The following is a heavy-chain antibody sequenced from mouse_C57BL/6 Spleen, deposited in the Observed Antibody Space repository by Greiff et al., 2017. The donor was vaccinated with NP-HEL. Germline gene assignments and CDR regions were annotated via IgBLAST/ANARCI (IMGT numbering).Heavy chain of an antibody. V-gene: IGHV1-63*01. Sequence: QVQLKESGAELVRPGTSVKMSCKASGYTFTNYWIGWAKQRPGHGLEWIGDIYPGGGYTNYNEKFKGKATLTADKSSSTAYMQFSSLTSEDSAIYYCARADGSSYFYFDCWGQGTTLTVSS. CDR2: IYPGGGYT. J-gene: IGHJ2*01. D-gene: IGHD1-1*01. CDR1: GYTFTNYW. CDR3: ARADGSSYFYFDC.